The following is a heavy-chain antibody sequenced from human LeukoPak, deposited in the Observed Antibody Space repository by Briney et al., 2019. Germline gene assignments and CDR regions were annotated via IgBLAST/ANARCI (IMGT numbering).Heavy chain of an antibody. D-gene: IGHD3-10*01. Sequence: GGSLRLSCAASGFTFNSYAMSWVRQAPGKGLEWVSVIYSGGSTYYADSVKGRFTISRDNSKNTLYLQMNSLRAEDTAVYYCARAKGVRGVLKSRHNDYWGQGTLVTVSS. CDR2: IYSGGST. CDR3: ARAKGVRGVLKSRHNDY. V-gene: IGHV3-53*01. J-gene: IGHJ4*02. CDR1: GFTFNSYA.